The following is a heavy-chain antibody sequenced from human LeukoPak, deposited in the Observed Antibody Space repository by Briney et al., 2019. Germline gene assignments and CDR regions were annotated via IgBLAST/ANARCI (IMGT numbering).Heavy chain of an antibody. J-gene: IGHJ4*02. CDR3: ARSPHYYGSGSYFVDY. Sequence: GASVKVSCKASGYTFTSYYMHWVRQAPGQGLEWMGWISAYNGNTNYAQKLQGRVTMTTDTSTSTAYMELRSLRSDDTAVYYCARSPHYYGSGSYFVDYWGQGTLVTVSS. CDR1: GYTFTSYY. CDR2: ISAYNGNT. V-gene: IGHV1-18*04. D-gene: IGHD3-10*01.